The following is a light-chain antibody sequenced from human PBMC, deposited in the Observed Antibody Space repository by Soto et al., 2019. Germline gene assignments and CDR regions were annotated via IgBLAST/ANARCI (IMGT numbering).Light chain of an antibody. V-gene: IGKV1-5*01. CDR2: GAS. CDR3: QQYYTYST. Sequence: DVQMTQSPSTLSASVGDRVTITCRATQSISTSLAWYQQKPGKAPNLLISGASNLESGVPSRFSGSGSGTEFTLTISSLQPDDFSSYYCQQYYTYSTFGQGSNADI. CDR1: QSISTS. J-gene: IGKJ1*01.